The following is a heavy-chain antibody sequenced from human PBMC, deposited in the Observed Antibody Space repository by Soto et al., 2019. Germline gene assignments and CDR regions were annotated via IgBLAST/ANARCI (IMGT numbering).Heavy chain of an antibody. Sequence: QVQLVQSGAEVKKPGASVKVSCKASGYTFTSYYMHWVRQAPGQGLEWMGIINPSGGSTSYAQKLQGRGTMTRDTTTSTVKMELSSLRSEDTAVYYCERDGSFSIAARLDDYYGMDVWGQGTTVTVSS. V-gene: IGHV1-46*01. J-gene: IGHJ6*02. CDR3: ERDGSFSIAARLDDYYGMDV. CDR2: INPSGGST. D-gene: IGHD6-6*01. CDR1: GYTFTSYY.